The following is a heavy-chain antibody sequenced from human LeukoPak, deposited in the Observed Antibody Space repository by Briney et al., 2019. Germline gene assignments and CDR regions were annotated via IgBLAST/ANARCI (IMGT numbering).Heavy chain of an antibody. CDR1: GFTLSSYW. Sequence: GGSLRLSCAASGFTLSSYWMHWVRKAPGKGLVWVSRINSDGSSTSYADSVKGRFTISRDNAKNTLYLQMNSLRAEDTAVYYCARGTGFGELSDYWGQGTLVTVSS. CDR2: INSDGSST. J-gene: IGHJ4*02. CDR3: ARGTGFGELSDY. V-gene: IGHV3-74*01. D-gene: IGHD3-10*01.